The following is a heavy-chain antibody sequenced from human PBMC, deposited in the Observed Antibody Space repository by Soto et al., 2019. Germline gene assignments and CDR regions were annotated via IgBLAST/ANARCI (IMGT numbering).Heavy chain of an antibody. Sequence: PGGSLRLSCAASAFTFNSYAMSWVRQAPGKGLEWVSAISGSGGSTYYADSVKGRFTISRANSKNTLYLQMNSLRAEDTAVYFCAKVAGYGGNTGAFDIWGQGTMVTVSS. V-gene: IGHV3-23*01. D-gene: IGHD4-17*01. CDR1: AFTFNSYA. J-gene: IGHJ3*02. CDR2: ISGSGGST. CDR3: AKVAGYGGNTGAFDI.